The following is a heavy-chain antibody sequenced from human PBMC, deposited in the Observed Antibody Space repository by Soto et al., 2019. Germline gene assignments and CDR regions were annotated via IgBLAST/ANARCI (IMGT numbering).Heavy chain of an antibody. J-gene: IGHJ5*02. D-gene: IGHD3-10*01. Sequence: AESLKISGKGSGYSFSSYWIGWVRQMPGKGLEWLGIIYAGESDTRYRPALQGRVTISADKSISTAYLQWSSLKASDTAMYYCARGIYYHGPRSPYNWRWFDPWGQR. CDR2: IYAGESDT. CDR3: ARGIYYHGPRSPYNWRWFDP. CDR1: GYSFSSYW. V-gene: IGHV5-51*01.